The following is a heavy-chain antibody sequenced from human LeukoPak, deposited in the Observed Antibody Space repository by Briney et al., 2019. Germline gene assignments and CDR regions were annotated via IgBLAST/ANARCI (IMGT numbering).Heavy chain of an antibody. CDR2: INPKNGGT. Sequence: GASVKVSCKASGYTFTGFYIHWVRQAPGQGPEWMGWINPKNGGTNYAQNFQGRVTMTTDTSINTAYMELSWLRSDDTAVYYCARALGRGAIAVAGTEYFQCWGQGTLVTVSS. CDR1: GYTFTGFY. V-gene: IGHV1-2*02. J-gene: IGHJ1*01. D-gene: IGHD6-19*01. CDR3: ARALGRGAIAVAGTEYFQC.